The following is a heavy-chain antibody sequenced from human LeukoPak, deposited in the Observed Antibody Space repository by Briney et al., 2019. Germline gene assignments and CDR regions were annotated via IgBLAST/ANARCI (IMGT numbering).Heavy chain of an antibody. J-gene: IGHJ6*02. Sequence: KPGGSLRLSCAASGFTFSSYSMNWVRQAPGKGLEWVSSISSSSSYIYYADSVKGRFTISRDNAKNSLYLQMNSLRAEDTAVYYCARDYGDYYGMDVWDQGTTVTVSS. CDR2: ISSSSSYI. CDR1: GFTFSSYS. V-gene: IGHV3-21*01. D-gene: IGHD4-17*01. CDR3: ARDYGDYYGMDV.